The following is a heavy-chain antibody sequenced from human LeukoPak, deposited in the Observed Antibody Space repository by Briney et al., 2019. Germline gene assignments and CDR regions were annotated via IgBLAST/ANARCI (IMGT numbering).Heavy chain of an antibody. D-gene: IGHD4-17*01. J-gene: IGHJ4*02. CDR2: ISDDGRSK. CDR1: GFTFISYG. V-gene: IGHV3-30*18. Sequence: GGSLRLSCAASGFTFISYGRHWVRQAPGKGLEWVGGISDDGRSKDYADSVKGRFTISRDNSKDTLYLQMNSLRAEDTAVYYCAKRPSDYGDYVSYFDYWGQGTLVTVSS. CDR3: AKRPSDYGDYVSYFDY.